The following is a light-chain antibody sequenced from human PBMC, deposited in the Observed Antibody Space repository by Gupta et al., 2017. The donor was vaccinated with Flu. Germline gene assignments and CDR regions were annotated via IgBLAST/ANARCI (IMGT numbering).Light chain of an antibody. CDR1: QTIRSY. Sequence: DIQMTQSPSFLSASVGDRVTMTCRSSQTIRSYLHWYQQKPGEAPKYLIHAASSLQSGVPSKFSVSGSGTDFTLTINNLQPEDFATYFCQQTYINPYNFGPGTKLEI. V-gene: IGKV1-39*02. CDR3: QQTYINPYN. CDR2: AAS. J-gene: IGKJ2*01.